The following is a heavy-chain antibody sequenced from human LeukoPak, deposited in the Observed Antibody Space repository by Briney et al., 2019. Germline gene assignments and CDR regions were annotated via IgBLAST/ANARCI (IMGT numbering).Heavy chain of an antibody. CDR1: GYRFTSYW. D-gene: IGHD2-2*01. CDR3: ARHVYCSSTSCYAAFDI. Sequence: GESLKISCKGSGYRFTSYWISWVRQMPGKGLEWMGRNDPSDSHTNYSPSFQGHVNISADKSISTAYLQWSSMKASDTAMYYCARHVYCSSTSCYAAFDIWGQGTMVTVSS. CDR2: NDPSDSHT. J-gene: IGHJ3*02. V-gene: IGHV5-10-1*01.